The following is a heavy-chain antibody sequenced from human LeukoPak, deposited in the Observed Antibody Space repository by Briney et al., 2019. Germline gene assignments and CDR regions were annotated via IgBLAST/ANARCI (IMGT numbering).Heavy chain of an antibody. CDR3: ARDYYDSSGPYFDY. Sequence: SETLSLTCTVSGGSISSYYWSWIRQPPGKGLEWIGYIYYSGSTNYNPSLKSRVTISVDTSKNQFSPKLSSVTAADTAVYCCARDYYDSSGPYFDYWGQGTLVTVSS. V-gene: IGHV4-59*01. J-gene: IGHJ4*02. D-gene: IGHD3-22*01. CDR1: GGSISSYY. CDR2: IYYSGST.